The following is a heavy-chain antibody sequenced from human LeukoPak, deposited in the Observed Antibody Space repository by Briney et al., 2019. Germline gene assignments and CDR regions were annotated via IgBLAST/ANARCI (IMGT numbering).Heavy chain of an antibody. J-gene: IGHJ5*02. CDR1: GGSISSGSYY. CDR3: ARGIAARLVANWFDP. D-gene: IGHD6-6*01. V-gene: IGHV4-61*02. CDR2: IYTSGST. Sequence: SETLSLTCTVSGGSISSGSYYWSWIRQPAGKGLEWIGRIYTSGSTNYNPSLKSRVTISVDTSKNQFSLKLSSVTAADTAVYYCARGIAARLVANWFDPWGQGTLVTVSS.